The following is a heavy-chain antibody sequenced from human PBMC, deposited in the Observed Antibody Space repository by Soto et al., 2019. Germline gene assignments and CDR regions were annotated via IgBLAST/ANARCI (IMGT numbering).Heavy chain of an antibody. CDR1: GYTFTSYY. CDR3: ARDRYSNPIFVY. Sequence: GASVKVSCKASGYTFTSYYMYWVRQAPGQGLEWMGIINPSGGSTSYAQKFQGRVTMTRDTSTSTVYMELSSLRSEDTAVYYCARDRYSNPIFVYWGQGTLVTVSS. J-gene: IGHJ4*02. CDR2: INPSGGST. V-gene: IGHV1-46*01. D-gene: IGHD4-4*01.